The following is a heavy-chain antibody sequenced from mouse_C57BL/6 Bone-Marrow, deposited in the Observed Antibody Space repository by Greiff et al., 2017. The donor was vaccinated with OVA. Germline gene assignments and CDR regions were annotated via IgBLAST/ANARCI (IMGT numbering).Heavy chain of an antibody. V-gene: IGHV1-82*01. Sequence: VKLQESGPELVKPGASVKISCKASGYAFSSSWMNWVKQRPGKGLEWIGRIYPGDGDTNYNGKFKGKATLTADKSSSTAYMQLSSLTSEDSAVYFCASGYYYGSSYDVWGTGTTVTVSS. J-gene: IGHJ1*03. CDR1: GYAFSSSW. CDR2: IYPGDGDT. CDR3: ASGYYYGSSYDV. D-gene: IGHD1-1*01.